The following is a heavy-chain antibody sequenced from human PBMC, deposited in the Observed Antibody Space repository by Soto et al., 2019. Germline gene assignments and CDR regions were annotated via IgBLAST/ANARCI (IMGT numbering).Heavy chain of an antibody. Sequence: QVQLVESGGGVVQPGRSLRLSCAASGFTFSSYGMHWVRQAPGKGLEWVAVISYDGSNKYYADSVKGRFTISRDNSKNTLYLQMNSLRAEDTAVYYCAIDELRYCSGGSCYPGYWGQGTLVTVSS. CDR1: GFTFSSYG. V-gene: IGHV3-30*03. CDR2: ISYDGSNK. CDR3: AIDELRYCSGGSCYPGY. D-gene: IGHD2-15*01. J-gene: IGHJ4*02.